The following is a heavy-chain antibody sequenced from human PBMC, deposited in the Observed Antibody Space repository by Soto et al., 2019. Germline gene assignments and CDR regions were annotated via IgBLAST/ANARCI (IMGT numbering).Heavy chain of an antibody. J-gene: IGHJ2*01. D-gene: IGHD4-17*01. CDR1: CGSISGGVYY. Sequence: QVQLQESGPGLVKPSQTLSLTCTVSCGSISGGVYYWSWIRQPPGKVLGWIGYIFDSGSTYYNPSLKSRVTISVDTSKNQFSLRLSSVTAADTAVYYCAREIIPLTTDWYFDLWGRGTLVTVSS. CDR2: IFDSGST. V-gene: IGHV4-30-4*01. CDR3: AREIIPLTTDWYFDL.